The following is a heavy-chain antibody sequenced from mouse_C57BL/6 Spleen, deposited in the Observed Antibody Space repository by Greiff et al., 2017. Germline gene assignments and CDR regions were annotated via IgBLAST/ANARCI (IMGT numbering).Heavy chain of an antibody. CDR2: IYPRSGNT. CDR3: ARYITSVVDWYFGV. D-gene: IGHD1-1*01. CDR1: GYTFTSYG. J-gene: IGHJ1*03. V-gene: IGHV1-81*01. Sequence: VQLQQSGAELARPGASVKLSCKASGYTFTSYGISWVKQRTGQGLEWIGEIYPRSGNTYYNEKFKGKANVTADKSSSTAYMGISSLTSYESAVYFCARYITSVVDWYFGVWGTGTTVTVSS.